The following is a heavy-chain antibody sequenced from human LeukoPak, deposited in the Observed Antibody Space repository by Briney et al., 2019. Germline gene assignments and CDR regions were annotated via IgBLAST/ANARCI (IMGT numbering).Heavy chain of an antibody. CDR2: TYYSGST. V-gene: IGHV4-39*01. CDR3: ARIIVAGSGSIDY. D-gene: IGHD5-12*01. CDR1: GGSISSSSYY. J-gene: IGHJ4*02. Sequence: SETLSLTCTVSGGSISSSSYYWGWIRQPPGKGLEWIGRTYYSGSTYYNPSLKSRVTISVDTSKTQFSLKLSSVTAADTAVYYCARIIVAGSGSIDYWGQGTLVTVSS.